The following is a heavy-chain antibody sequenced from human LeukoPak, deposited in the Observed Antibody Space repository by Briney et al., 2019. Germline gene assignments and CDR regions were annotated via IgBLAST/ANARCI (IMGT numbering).Heavy chain of an antibody. CDR3: ARAIGYCSSTSCYTGAFDI. Sequence: PSETLSLTCAVYGGSFSGYYWSWIRQPPGKGLEWIGEINHSGSTNYNPSLKSRVTISVDTSKNQFSLKLSSVTAADTAVYYCARAIGYCSSTSCYTGAFDIWGQGTMVTVSS. CDR1: GGSFSGYY. V-gene: IGHV4-34*01. J-gene: IGHJ3*02. CDR2: INHSGST. D-gene: IGHD2-2*02.